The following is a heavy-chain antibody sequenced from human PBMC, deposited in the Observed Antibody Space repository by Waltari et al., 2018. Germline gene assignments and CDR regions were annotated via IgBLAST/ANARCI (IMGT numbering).Heavy chain of an antibody. CDR3: ARYSRKFNDFWSAEGNAFDI. D-gene: IGHD3-3*01. CDR1: GGSIHFYH. Sequence: QVQLQESGPGLVKPSETLSLTCTVSGGSIHFYHWSWIRQPPGKGLEWIGYSYYSGSTTYNPALESRVSISIDTSKTHFSLKLTSVTPADTAVYYCARYSRKFNDFWSAEGNAFDIWGQGALVTVSS. V-gene: IGHV4-59*01. CDR2: SYYSGST. J-gene: IGHJ3*02.